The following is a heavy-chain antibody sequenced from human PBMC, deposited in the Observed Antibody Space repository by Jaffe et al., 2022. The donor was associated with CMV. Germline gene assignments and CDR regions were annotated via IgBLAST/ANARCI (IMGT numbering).Heavy chain of an antibody. CDR3: TTTIFGVVIPMDV. CDR1: GFTFSGSA. J-gene: IGHJ6*03. V-gene: IGHV3-73*01. D-gene: IGHD3-3*01. CDR2: IRSKANSYAT. Sequence: EVQLVESGGGLVQPGGSLKLSCAASGFTFSGSAMHWVRQASGKGLEWVGRIRSKANSYATAYAASVKGRFTISRDDSKNTAYLQMNSLKTEDTAVYYCTTTIFGVVIPMDVWGKGTTVTVSS.